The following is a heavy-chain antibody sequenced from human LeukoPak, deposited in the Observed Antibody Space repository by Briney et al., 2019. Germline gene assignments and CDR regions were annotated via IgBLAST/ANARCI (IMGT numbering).Heavy chain of an antibody. J-gene: IGHJ4*02. CDR1: GYTFTSYG. D-gene: IGHD6-6*01. CDR2: ISAYNGNT. Sequence: ASVKVSCKASGYTFTSYGISWVRQAPGQGLEWMGWISAYNGNTNYAQKLQGRVTMTTDTSTSTAYMELRSLRSDDTAVYYYARVGPIAARPTGYFDYWGQGTLVTVSS. V-gene: IGHV1-18*01. CDR3: ARVGPIAARPTGYFDY.